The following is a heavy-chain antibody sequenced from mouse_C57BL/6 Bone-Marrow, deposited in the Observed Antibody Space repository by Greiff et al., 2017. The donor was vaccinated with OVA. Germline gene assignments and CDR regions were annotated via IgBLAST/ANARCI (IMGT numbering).Heavy chain of an antibody. CDR2: ISSGSSTI. CDR3: ARPGYYYGSRGAFDY. V-gene: IGHV5-17*01. J-gene: IGHJ2*01. Sequence: EVKLVESGGGLVKPGGSLKLSCAASGFTFSDYGMHWVRQAPEKGLEWVAYISSGSSTIYYADTVKGRFTISRDNAKNTLCLQMTSLRSEDTAMYYCARPGYYYGSRGAFDYWGQGTTLTVSS. D-gene: IGHD1-1*01. CDR1: GFTFSDYG.